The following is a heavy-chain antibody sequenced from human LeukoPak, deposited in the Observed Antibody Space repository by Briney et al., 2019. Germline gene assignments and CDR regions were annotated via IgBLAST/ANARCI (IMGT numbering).Heavy chain of an antibody. D-gene: IGHD3-9*01. J-gene: IGHJ1*01. V-gene: IGHV3-30-3*01. CDR3: ARGVTTGYLPY. CDR1: ECTFSSYA. CDR2: ISYDGSNK. Sequence: GGSLRLSCSASECTFSSYAMHWVRQPPGKGLDWVAHISYDGSNKYYADSVKGRFTISRDNSKNTLYLEMNSLRAEDTAMYYCARGVTTGYLPYWGQGTLVTVSS.